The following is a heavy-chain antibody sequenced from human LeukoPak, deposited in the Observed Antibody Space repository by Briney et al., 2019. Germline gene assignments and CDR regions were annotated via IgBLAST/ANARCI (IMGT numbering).Heavy chain of an antibody. Sequence: ASVTVSFMSSGYTFTSYYMHWVRQAPGQGLEWMGIINPSGGSTSYAHKFQGRVTITRDTSTSKVYMALSNQRSEDTAVYYCARDFHYCDSSGYHRGFDYWGQGTLVTVSA. D-gene: IGHD3-22*01. CDR3: ARDFHYCDSSGYHRGFDY. CDR1: GYTFTSYY. CDR2: INPSGGST. J-gene: IGHJ4*02. V-gene: IGHV1-46*01.